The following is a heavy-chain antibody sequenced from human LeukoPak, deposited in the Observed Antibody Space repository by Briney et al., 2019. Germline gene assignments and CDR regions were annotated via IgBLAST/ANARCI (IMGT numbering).Heavy chain of an antibody. CDR2: INPNSGGT. J-gene: IGHJ4*02. CDR3: ARGYGGNAVDY. V-gene: IGHV1-2*02. CDR1: GGTFSSYA. Sequence: ASVKVSCKASGGTFSSYAISWVRQAPGQGLEWMGWINPNSGGTNYAQKFQGRVTMTRDTSISTAYMELSRLRSDDTAVYYCARGYGGNAVDYWGQGTLVTVSS. D-gene: IGHD4-23*01.